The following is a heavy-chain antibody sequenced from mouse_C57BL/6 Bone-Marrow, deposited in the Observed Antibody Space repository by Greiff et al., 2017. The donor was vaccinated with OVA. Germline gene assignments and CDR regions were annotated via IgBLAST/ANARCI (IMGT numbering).Heavy chain of an antibody. J-gene: IGHJ3*01. CDR2: FYPGSGSI. D-gene: IGHD4-1*01. CDR1: GYTFTDYT. Sequence: QVQLQQSGAELVKPGASVKLSCKASGYTFTDYTIHWVKQRPGQGLEWIGWFYPGSGSIKYNEKFKDKATLTVDKSCSTVYMELSILTSEDSAVYFGARHAPHWALCAYWGQGTLVTVSA. V-gene: IGHV1-62-2*01. CDR3: ARHAPHWALCAY.